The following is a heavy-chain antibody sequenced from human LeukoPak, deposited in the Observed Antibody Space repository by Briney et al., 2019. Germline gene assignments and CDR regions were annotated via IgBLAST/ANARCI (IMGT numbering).Heavy chain of an antibody. CDR3: ARRAGAYSHPYDY. CDR2: ISSSGSGI. CDR1: GFTFKSYE. V-gene: IGHV3-48*03. Sequence: GGSLRLSCVGSGFTFKSYEMNWVRQAPGKELEWISYISSSGSGISYADSVKGRFTISRDNSKNTLYLQMNSLRAEDTAVYYCARRAGAYSHPYDYWGQGTLVTVSS. J-gene: IGHJ4*02. D-gene: IGHD4/OR15-4a*01.